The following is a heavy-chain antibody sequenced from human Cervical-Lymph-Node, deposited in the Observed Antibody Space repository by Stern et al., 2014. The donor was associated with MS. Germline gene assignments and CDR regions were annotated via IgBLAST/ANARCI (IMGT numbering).Heavy chain of an antibody. CDR2: IRNKGKNYAT. J-gene: IGHJ3*02. V-gene: IGHV3-73*02. CDR1: GFTFSASV. Sequence: EVQLVESRGGLVQPGGSLKVSCAASGFTFSASVIHWVRQAPGKGLEWVGRIRNKGKNYATAYAVSVKGRFTISRDDSKNTAYLHMSSLKVEDTAVYYCAPSSAIWGRGTMVTVSS. CDR3: APSSAI.